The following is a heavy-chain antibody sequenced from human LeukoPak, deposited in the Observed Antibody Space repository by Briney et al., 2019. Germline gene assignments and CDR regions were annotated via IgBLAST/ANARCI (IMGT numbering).Heavy chain of an antibody. CDR2: TYYRSKWYN. CDR3: ARGLSYVRDY. V-gene: IGHV6-1*01. D-gene: IGHD3-16*01. CDR1: GDSVSSNSAA. J-gene: IGHJ4*02. Sequence: SQTLSLTCAISGDSVSSNSAAWNWIRQSPSRGLEWLGRTYYRSKWYNDYAVSVQSRITINPDTSKNQFSLKLSSVTAADTAVYYCARGLSYVRDYWGQGTLVTVSS.